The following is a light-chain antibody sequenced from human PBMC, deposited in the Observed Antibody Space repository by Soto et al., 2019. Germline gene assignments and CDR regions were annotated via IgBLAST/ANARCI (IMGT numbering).Light chain of an antibody. CDR3: QQSNSSPPT. J-gene: IGKJ4*01. Sequence: DIQMTQSPSALSASVGDRLSITXRASQSIYNYLQLYQHKRGQTPNLLIYASSTLQAVGPSRFRCSGPGTDFTLTISSRQPDDFATYFGQQSNSSPPTVGGGTKVDIK. CDR1: QSIYNY. V-gene: IGKV1-39*01. CDR2: ASS.